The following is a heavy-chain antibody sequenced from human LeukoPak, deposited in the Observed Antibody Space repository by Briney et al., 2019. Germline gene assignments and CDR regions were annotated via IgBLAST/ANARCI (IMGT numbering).Heavy chain of an antibody. CDR3: ARESKPGGVRGVIPSRYFDY. Sequence: GASVKVSCKASGYTFTSYGISWVRQAPGQGLEWMGWISAYNGNTNYAQKLQGRVTMTTDTPTSTAYMELRSLRSDDTAVYYCARESKPGGVRGVIPSRYFDYWGQGTLVTVSS. D-gene: IGHD3-10*01. J-gene: IGHJ4*02. CDR2: ISAYNGNT. V-gene: IGHV1-18*04. CDR1: GYTFTSYG.